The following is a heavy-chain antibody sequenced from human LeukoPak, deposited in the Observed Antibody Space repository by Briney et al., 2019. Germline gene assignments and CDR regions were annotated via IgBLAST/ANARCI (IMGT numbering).Heavy chain of an antibody. Sequence: GGSLRLSCTASGFTFSSYEMNWVRQAPGKGLEWVSYISSSGSTIYYADSVKGRFTISRDNAKNSLYLQMNSLRAEDTAVYYCARDYSSTGVFDYWGQGTLVTVSS. CDR3: ARDYSSTGVFDY. J-gene: IGHJ4*02. CDR2: ISSSGSTI. V-gene: IGHV3-48*03. CDR1: GFTFSSYE. D-gene: IGHD6-19*01.